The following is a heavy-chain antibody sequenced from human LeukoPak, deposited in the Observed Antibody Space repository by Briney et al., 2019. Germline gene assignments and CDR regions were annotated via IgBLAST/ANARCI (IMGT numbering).Heavy chain of an antibody. J-gene: IGHJ6*02. CDR3: AKVGKQQLLRGMDV. CDR1: GFTFSSYG. V-gene: IGHV3-23*01. Sequence: GGSLRLSCAASGFTFSSYGMHWVRQAPGKGLEWVSGISGSGGSTDYADSVKGRFTISRDNSKNTLYLQMNSPRAEDTAVYYCAKVGKQQLLRGMDVWGQGTTVTVSS. D-gene: IGHD6-13*01. CDR2: ISGSGGST.